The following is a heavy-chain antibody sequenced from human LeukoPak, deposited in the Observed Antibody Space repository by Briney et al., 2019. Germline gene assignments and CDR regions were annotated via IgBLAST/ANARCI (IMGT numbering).Heavy chain of an antibody. V-gene: IGHV3-23*01. J-gene: IGHJ4*02. CDR1: GFTFNNFA. CDR2: LSGSGSST. D-gene: IGHD6-13*01. Sequence: GGSLRLSCAASGFTFNNFAMSWVRQAPGKGLDWVSGLSGSGSSTFYADSVKGRFIISRDNSNSTLYMQMNSLRAEDTAVYYCAKRPKYGNSWIDFWGQGTLVTVSS. CDR3: AKRPKYGNSWIDF.